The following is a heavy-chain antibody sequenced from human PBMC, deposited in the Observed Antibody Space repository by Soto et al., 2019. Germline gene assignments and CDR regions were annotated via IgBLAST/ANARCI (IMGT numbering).Heavy chain of an antibody. CDR3: ASPTKPLYYYYGMDV. CDR1: GGTFSSYA. V-gene: IGHV1-69*12. J-gene: IGHJ6*02. CDR2: IIPIFGTA. Sequence: QVQLVQSGAEVKKPGSSVKVSCKASGGTFSSYAISWVRQAPGQGLEWMGGIIPIFGTANYAQQFQGRVTIAADESTSPAYMELSSLRSEDTAGYYCASPTKPLYYYYGMDVWGQGTTVTVSS.